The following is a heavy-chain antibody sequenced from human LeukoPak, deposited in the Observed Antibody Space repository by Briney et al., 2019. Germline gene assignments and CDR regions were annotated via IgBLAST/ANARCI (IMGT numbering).Heavy chain of an antibody. CDR1: GFTFRIYD. Sequence: GGSLRLSCVASGFTFRIYDMHWVRQPRGGGLEWVSAIDTNGNTFYGGAVKGRFVVSREYGKNSVYLQMNSLRAGDTGLYYCTRGGDGFGPWGQGTLVTVSS. V-gene: IGHV3-13*01. CDR3: TRGGDGFGP. J-gene: IGHJ5*02. D-gene: IGHD3-10*01. CDR2: IDTNGNT.